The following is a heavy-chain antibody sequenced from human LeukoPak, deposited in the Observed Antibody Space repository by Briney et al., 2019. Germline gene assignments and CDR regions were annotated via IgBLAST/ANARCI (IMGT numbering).Heavy chain of an antibody. CDR2: IKSKSDGGAT. V-gene: IGHV3-15*01. D-gene: IGHD5-12*01. J-gene: IGHJ4*02. CDR3: YTVLVWGGYDAKETDK. Sequence: GGSLRLSCVASGFTFSYAWMNWVRQAPGKGLEWGDRIKSKSDGGATDYTAPVKSRFTISRDDSENTLYLHMNSLGTEDTGVYYCYTVLVWGGYDAKETDKWGQGTLVTVSS. CDR1: GFTFSYAW.